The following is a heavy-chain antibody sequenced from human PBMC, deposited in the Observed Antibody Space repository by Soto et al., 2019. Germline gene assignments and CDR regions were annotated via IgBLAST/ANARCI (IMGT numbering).Heavy chain of an antibody. D-gene: IGHD2-21*01. CDR2: IYPGDSDT. CDR3: ARLYIQGQTVRCDYGFDY. CDR1: GYSFSPDW. J-gene: IGHJ4*02. V-gene: IGHV5-51*01. Sequence: GESLKISSKGSGYSFSPDWIGWVRQMPGKGLEWMGIIYPGDSDTRYCPSFQGQVTISADKSIMAAYLQWSSLKASDTAMYYCARLYIQGQTVRCDYGFDYWGKGTLVTVSS.